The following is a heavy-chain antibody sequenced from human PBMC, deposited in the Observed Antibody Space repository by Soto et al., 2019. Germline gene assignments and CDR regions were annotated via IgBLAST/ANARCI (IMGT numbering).Heavy chain of an antibody. V-gene: IGHV4-59*01. CDR1: GGSISSYY. Sequence: QVQLQESGPGLVKPSETLSLTCTVSGGSISSYYWSWIRQPPGKGLEWIGYIYYSGSTNYNPSLKSRVTISVDTSKNQFSLKLSSVTAADTAVYYCARVPVPRYYYVIWAFDIWGQGTMVTVSS. CDR2: IYYSGST. J-gene: IGHJ3*02. D-gene: IGHD3-22*01. CDR3: ARVPVPRYYYVIWAFDI.